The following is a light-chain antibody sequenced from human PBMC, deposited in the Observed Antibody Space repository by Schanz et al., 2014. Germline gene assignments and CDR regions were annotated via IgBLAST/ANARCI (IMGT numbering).Light chain of an antibody. CDR1: QSVNSY. J-gene: IGKJ4*01. CDR3: QQYGSSPLT. Sequence: EIVLTQSPATLSLSPGERATLSCRASQSVNSYLAWYQQKPGLAPRLLIYDASNRATGIPARFSGSGSGTDFTLTISRLEPEDFAVYYCQQYGSSPLTFGGGTNVEIK. CDR2: DAS. V-gene: IGKV3D-20*01.